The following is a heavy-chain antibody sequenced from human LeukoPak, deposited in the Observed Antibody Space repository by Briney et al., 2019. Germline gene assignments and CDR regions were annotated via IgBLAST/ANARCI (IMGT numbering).Heavy chain of an antibody. D-gene: IGHD3-3*01. V-gene: IGHV3-48*01. Sequence: GGSLRLSCAASGFNYSSYTMNWVRQAPGMGLEWLAYISASRGITYYADSVKGRFTISRDNAKNSLYLQMNSLRAEDTAVYYCVRGSLASGVVVYYYYYLDVWGKGTTVTVSS. CDR1: GFNYSSYT. CDR3: VRGSLASGVVVYYYYYLDV. CDR2: ISASRGIT. J-gene: IGHJ6*03.